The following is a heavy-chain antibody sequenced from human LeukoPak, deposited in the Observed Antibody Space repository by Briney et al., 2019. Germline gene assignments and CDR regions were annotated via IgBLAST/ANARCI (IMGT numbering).Heavy chain of an antibody. D-gene: IGHD3-10*02. Sequence: GGSLRLSCAASGFTFSSYSMNWVRQAPGMGLEWVANIKQDGSEKYYVDSVKGRFTISRDNAKNSLYLQMNSLRAEDTAVYYCAELGITMIGGVWGKGTTVTISS. CDR3: AELGITMIGGV. CDR2: IKQDGSEK. V-gene: IGHV3-7*01. J-gene: IGHJ6*04. CDR1: GFTFSSYS.